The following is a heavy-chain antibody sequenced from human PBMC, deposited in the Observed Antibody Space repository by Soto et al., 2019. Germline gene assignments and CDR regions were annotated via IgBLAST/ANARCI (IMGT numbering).Heavy chain of an antibody. J-gene: IGHJ5*02. CDR1: GFTFSSYA. Sequence: PGGSLRLSCAASGFTFSSYAMSWVRQAPGKGLEWVSAISGSGGSTYYADSVKGRFTISRDNSKNTLYLQMNSLRAEDTAVYYCAKDGGSSWYQWGGNWFDPWGQGTLVTVSS. CDR3: AKDGGSSWYQWGGNWFDP. D-gene: IGHD6-13*01. CDR2: ISGSGGST. V-gene: IGHV3-23*01.